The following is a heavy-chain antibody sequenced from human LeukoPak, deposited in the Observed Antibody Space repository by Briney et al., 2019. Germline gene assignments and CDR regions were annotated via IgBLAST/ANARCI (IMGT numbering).Heavy chain of an antibody. J-gene: IGHJ4*02. CDR2: IYHSGST. V-gene: IGHV4-38-2*02. Sequence: PSETLSLTCTVSGYSISSGYYWGWIRQPPGKGLEWIGSIYHSGSTYYNPSLKSRVTISVDTSKNQFSLKLSSVTAADTAVYYCARDRTQYYDFWSGIIALQPTHYYFDYWGQGTLVTVSS. D-gene: IGHD3-3*01. CDR3: ARDRTQYYDFWSGIIALQPTHYYFDY. CDR1: GYSISSGYY.